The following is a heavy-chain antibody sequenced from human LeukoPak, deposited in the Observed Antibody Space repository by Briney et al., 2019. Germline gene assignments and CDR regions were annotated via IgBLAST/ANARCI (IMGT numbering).Heavy chain of an antibody. D-gene: IGHD5-18*01. J-gene: IGHJ4*02. CDR3: GRAGYSYGYRGYYFDY. CDR1: GVSISSSSYY. CDR2: IYYTRCT. Sequence: SETLSLTCTVSGVSISSSSYYWGWIRQPPGKGLEWIGSIYYTRCTYYNPSRKSRFTNSVDSSKNQVALKLSSWTAAVSAGYYCGRAGYSYGYRGYYFDYWGQGTLVSVSS. V-gene: IGHV4-39*06.